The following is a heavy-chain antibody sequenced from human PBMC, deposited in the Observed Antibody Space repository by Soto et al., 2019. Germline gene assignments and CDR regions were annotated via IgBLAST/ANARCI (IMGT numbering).Heavy chain of an antibody. Sequence: PGASVTISCRTSGYRFTSYWIAWVRQMPGKGLEWMGIIFPSDSDTRYSPSFQGQVTISADKSISTAYLQWSSLKASDTAMYYCARLVYCGGDCHPPLDYWGQGTLVTVSS. V-gene: IGHV5-51*01. D-gene: IGHD2-21*02. CDR2: IFPSDSDT. CDR1: GYRFTSYW. J-gene: IGHJ4*02. CDR3: ARLVYCGGDCHPPLDY.